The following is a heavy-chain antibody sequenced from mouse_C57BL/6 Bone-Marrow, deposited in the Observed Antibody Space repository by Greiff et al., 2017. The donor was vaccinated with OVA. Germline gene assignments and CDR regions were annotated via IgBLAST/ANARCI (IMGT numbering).Heavy chain of an antibody. CDR2: ISSGSSTI. V-gene: IGHV5-17*01. CDR1: GFTFSDYG. Sequence: EVQVVESGGGLVKPGGSLKLSCAASGFTFSDYGMHWVRQAPEKGLEWVAYISSGSSTIYYADTVKGRFTISRDNAKNNLFLQMTSLRSEDTAMYYCASVLIYDGYYFDDWGQGTTLTVSS. D-gene: IGHD2-3*01. CDR3: ASVLIYDGYYFDD. J-gene: IGHJ2*01.